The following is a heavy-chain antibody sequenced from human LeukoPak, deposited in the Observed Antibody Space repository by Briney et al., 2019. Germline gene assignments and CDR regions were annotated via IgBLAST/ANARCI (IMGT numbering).Heavy chain of an antibody. CDR3: ARDFYFGDFEWGISPLDH. CDR1: GFSFSSYG. Sequence: GGSLRLSCTASGFSFSSYGLFWVRQAPGKGLDWVSSISSSGDYLYYADSVRGRFTISRDNANNSLYLQMNSLRADDTAVYYCARDFYFGDFEWGISPLDHWGQATLVAVSS. J-gene: IGHJ4*02. D-gene: IGHD4-17*01. CDR2: ISSSGDYL. V-gene: IGHV3-21*01.